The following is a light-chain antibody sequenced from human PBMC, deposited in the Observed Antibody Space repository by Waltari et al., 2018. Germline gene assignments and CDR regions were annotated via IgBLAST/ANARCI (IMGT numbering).Light chain of an antibody. Sequence: QSVLTQPPSVSGAPGRRVTISCTGSSSHIGAGYDVPWYQQLPGTAPKLLIYGNSNRPSGVPDRFSGSKSGTSASLAITGLQAEDEADYYCQSYDSSLSGRVVFGGGTKLTVL. CDR3: QSYDSSLSGRVV. V-gene: IGLV1-40*01. CDR1: SSHIGAGYD. CDR2: GNS. J-gene: IGLJ2*01.